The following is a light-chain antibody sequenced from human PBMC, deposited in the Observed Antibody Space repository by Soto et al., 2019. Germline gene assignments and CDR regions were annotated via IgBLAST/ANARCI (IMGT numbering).Light chain of an antibody. CDR2: DVS. Sequence: QSALTQPRSVSGSPGQSVTISCTGTSSDVGGYNYVSWYQQHPGKAPNLMIYDVSKRPSGVPDRFSGSKSGNTASLTISGLQAEDEADYYCCSYAGSYTHYVFGTGTKLTVL. CDR1: SSDVGGYNY. CDR3: CSYAGSYTHYV. V-gene: IGLV2-11*01. J-gene: IGLJ1*01.